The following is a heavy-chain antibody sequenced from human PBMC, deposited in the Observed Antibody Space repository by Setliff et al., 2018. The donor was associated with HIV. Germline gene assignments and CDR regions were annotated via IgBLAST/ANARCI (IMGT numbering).Heavy chain of an antibody. Sequence: ASVKVSCKASGYTFTSYDINWVRQATGQGLEWMGWINPNSGGINYAQKFQGSVAMTRDTSISTAFMELSSLTFDDTALYYCAREVREYRHFDKTYYTYMDVWGKGTTVTVSS. CDR2: INPNSGGI. D-gene: IGHD3-3*01. J-gene: IGHJ6*04. CDR3: AREVREYRHFDKTYYTYMDV. CDR1: GYTFTSYD. V-gene: IGHV1-2*02.